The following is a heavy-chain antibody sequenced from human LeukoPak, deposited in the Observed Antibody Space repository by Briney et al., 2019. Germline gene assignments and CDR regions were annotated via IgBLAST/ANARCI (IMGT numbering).Heavy chain of an antibody. CDR2: IWYDGSKT. D-gene: IGHD3-22*01. CDR3: ARGSYDNSGVFDY. J-gene: IGHJ4*02. CDR1: GFTFSTYG. V-gene: IGHV3-33*01. Sequence: PGRSLRLSCGASGFTFSTYGMHWVRQAPGKGLEWVAVIWYDGSKTYYADSVKGRFTISRDNSKNTLYLQMNNLRAEDTAVYYCARGSYDNSGVFDYWGQGTPVTVS.